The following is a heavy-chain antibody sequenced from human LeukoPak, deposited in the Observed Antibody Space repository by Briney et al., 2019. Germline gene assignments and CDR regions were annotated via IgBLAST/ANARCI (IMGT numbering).Heavy chain of an antibody. CDR2: IYYSGST. CDR1: GGSISSGGYY. J-gene: IGHJ4*02. CDR3: ARKIDSSGYFS. Sequence: SETLSLTCTVSGGSISSGGYYWSWIRQHPGKGLEWIGYIYYSGSTYYNPSLKSRVSMSLDTTKNQFSLKLSSVTAVDTAVYYCARKIDSSGYFSWGQGILVTVSS. D-gene: IGHD3-22*01. V-gene: IGHV4-31*03.